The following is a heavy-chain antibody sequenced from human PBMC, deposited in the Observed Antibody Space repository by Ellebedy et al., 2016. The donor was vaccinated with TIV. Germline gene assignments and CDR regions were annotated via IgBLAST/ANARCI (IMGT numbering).Heavy chain of an antibody. CDR3: VRATQWGFEY. J-gene: IGHJ4*02. Sequence: PGGSLRLSCAASGFNFKVFSMNWVRQAPGRGLQWVAYITSDERTIYHADSVKGRFTVSRDNAKSLVFLQMNSLKNEDTALYYCVRATQWGFEYWGQGILVTVSS. V-gene: IGHV3-48*02. D-gene: IGHD1-26*01. CDR1: GFNFKVFS. CDR2: ITSDERTI.